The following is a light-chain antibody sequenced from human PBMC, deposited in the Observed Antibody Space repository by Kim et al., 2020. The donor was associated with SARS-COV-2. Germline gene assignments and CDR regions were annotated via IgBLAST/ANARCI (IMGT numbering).Light chain of an antibody. Sequence: DIQMTQSPSSLSASVGDRVTITCRASQSISTYLNWYQHKPGKAPKLLIYAVSHLHSGVPSRFGGSGSATDFTLTITSLQPEDFATYYCQQSYRTPYTFGQGTKLEI. CDR1: QSISTY. V-gene: IGKV1-39*01. CDR2: AVS. J-gene: IGKJ2*01. CDR3: QQSYRTPYT.